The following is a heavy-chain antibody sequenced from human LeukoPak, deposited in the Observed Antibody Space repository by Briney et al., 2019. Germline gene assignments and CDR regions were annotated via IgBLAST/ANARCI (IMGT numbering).Heavy chain of an antibody. CDR2: ISYDGSNK. CDR1: GFTFSSYA. J-gene: IGHJ6*03. D-gene: IGHD1-14*01. CDR3: ASVPEYYYYMDV. V-gene: IGHV3-30*04. Sequence: GGSLRLSCAASGFTFSSYAMHWVRQAPGKGLEWVAVISYDGSNKYYADSVKGRFTISRDNSKNTLYLQMNSLRAEDTAVYYCASVPEYYYYMDVWGKGTTVTVSS.